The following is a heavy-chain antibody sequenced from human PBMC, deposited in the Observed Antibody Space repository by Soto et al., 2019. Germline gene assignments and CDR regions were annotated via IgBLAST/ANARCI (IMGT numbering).Heavy chain of an antibody. V-gene: IGHV1-3*01. J-gene: IGHJ4*02. Sequence: ASVKVSCKASGYTFTSYAMHWVRQAPGQRLEWMGWINAGNGNTKYSQKFQGRVTITRDTSASTAYMELSSLRSEDTAVYYCARSADIVATILGYWGQGTLVTVSS. CDR2: INAGNGNT. CDR3: ARSADIVATILGY. CDR1: GYTFTSYA. D-gene: IGHD5-12*01.